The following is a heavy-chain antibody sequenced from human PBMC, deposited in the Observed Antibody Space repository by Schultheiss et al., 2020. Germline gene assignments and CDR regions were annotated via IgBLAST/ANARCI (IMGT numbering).Heavy chain of an antibody. CDR2: INSDGSST. CDR1: GFTFSSYW. CDR3: ARYSSSWYSFFDY. J-gene: IGHJ4*02. V-gene: IGHV3-74*01. Sequence: LSLTCAASGFTFSSYWMHWVRQAPGKGLVWVSRINSDGSSTSYAVSVKGRFTISRDNAKNTLYLQMNSLRAEDTAVYYCARYSSSWYSFFDYWGQGTLVTVSS. D-gene: IGHD6-13*01.